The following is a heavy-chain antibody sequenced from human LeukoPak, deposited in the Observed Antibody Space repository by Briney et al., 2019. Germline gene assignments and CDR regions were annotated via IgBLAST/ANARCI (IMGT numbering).Heavy chain of an antibody. D-gene: IGHD3-22*01. CDR2: IKDDGSET. J-gene: IGHJ4*02. CDR1: GFTFSDYW. Sequence: GGSLRLSCAASGFTFSDYWMTWVRQAPGKGLQWVANIKDDGSETYYVDSVKGRFTTSRDNAKNSLYLQMNSLRAEDAAVYYCAKDAAVGSSGYYYVPPLYYFHYWGQGTLVTVSS. V-gene: IGHV3-7*01. CDR3: AKDAAVGSSGYYYVPPLYYFHY.